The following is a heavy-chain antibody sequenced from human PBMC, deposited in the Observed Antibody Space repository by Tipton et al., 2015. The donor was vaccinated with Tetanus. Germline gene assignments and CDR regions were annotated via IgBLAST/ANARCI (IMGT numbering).Heavy chain of an antibody. V-gene: IGHV4-59*01. CDR3: ARDQGGNSDY. D-gene: IGHD2-15*01. J-gene: IGHJ4*02. Sequence: GLVKPSETLSLTCTVSGGSISSYYWSWIRQPPGKGLEWIGYIYYSGSTNYNPSLKSRVTISVDTSKNQFSLKLSSVTAADTAVYYCARDQGGNSDYWGQGTLVTVSS. CDR2: IYYSGST. CDR1: GGSISSYY.